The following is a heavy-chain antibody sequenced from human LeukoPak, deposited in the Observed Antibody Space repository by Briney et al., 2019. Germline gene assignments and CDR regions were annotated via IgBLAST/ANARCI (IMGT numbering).Heavy chain of an antibody. V-gene: IGHV3-30-3*01. D-gene: IGHD5-24*01. J-gene: IGHJ4*02. CDR2: LLYDGINK. CDR1: GFTFSSYA. Sequence: GGSLRLSCAASGFTFSSYAMHWVRQAPGKGLEGVAVLLYDGINKYYADSVKGRFTISRDNSKNTLYLQMNSLRSEDTAVYYCARGRGGDGYNWLCDFDYWGQGTLVTVSS. CDR3: ARGRGGDGYNWLCDFDY.